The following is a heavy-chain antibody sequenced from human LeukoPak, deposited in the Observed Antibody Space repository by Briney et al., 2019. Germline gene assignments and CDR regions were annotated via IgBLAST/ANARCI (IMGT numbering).Heavy chain of an antibody. Sequence: GGSLRLSCAASGFTFSSYGMHWVRQAPGKGPEWVALIWYDGSNKYYADSVKGRFTISRDDSKNTLYLQMNSLRAEDTAVYYCARDPENYSSNLFAYWGQGTLVTVSS. J-gene: IGHJ4*02. V-gene: IGHV3-33*01. CDR3: ARDPENYSSNLFAY. CDR2: IWYDGSNK. D-gene: IGHD6-13*01. CDR1: GFTFSSYG.